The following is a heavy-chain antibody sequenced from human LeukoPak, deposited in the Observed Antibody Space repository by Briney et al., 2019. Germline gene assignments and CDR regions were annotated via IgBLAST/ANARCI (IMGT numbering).Heavy chain of an antibody. CDR1: GYSFTGYY. CDR3: ASPSGYPETDAFDI. D-gene: IGHD5-12*01. CDR2: INPNSGGI. V-gene: IGHV1-2*02. Sequence: GASVKVSCKASGYSFTGYYIHWVRQAPGQGLEWMGWINPNSGGINYAQKFQGRVTMTRNTSISTAYMELSSLRSEDTAVYYCASPSGYPETDAFDIWGQGTMVTVSS. J-gene: IGHJ3*02.